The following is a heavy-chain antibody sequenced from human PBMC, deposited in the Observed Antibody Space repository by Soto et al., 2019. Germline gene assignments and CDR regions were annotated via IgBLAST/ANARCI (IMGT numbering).Heavy chain of an antibody. V-gene: IGHV3-30*18. J-gene: IGHJ6*03. CDR1: GFTFSSYG. Sequence: QVQLVESGGGVVQPGRSLRLSCAASGFTFSSYGMHWVRQAPGKGLEWVAVISYDGSNKYYADSVKGRFTISRDNSKNTLYLQMNSRRAEDTAVYYCAKDGGASPIVVVPAAMDYYYMDVWGKGTTVTVSS. D-gene: IGHD2-2*01. CDR2: ISYDGSNK. CDR3: AKDGGASPIVVVPAAMDYYYMDV.